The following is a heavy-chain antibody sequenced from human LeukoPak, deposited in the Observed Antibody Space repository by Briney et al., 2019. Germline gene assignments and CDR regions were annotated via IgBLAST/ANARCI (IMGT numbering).Heavy chain of an antibody. CDR1: GFTFKNYV. Sequence: PGRSLRLSCAASGFTFKNYVMDWVRQAPGKGLEWVAVISNDGSIEYYGDSVKGRFTISRDNSKNRLYLQMNSLRREDTAVYYCARGGGVVRAAIPYWGQGTLVTVSS. D-gene: IGHD2-15*01. CDR3: ARGGGVVRAAIPY. J-gene: IGHJ4*02. CDR2: ISNDGSIE. V-gene: IGHV3-30*03.